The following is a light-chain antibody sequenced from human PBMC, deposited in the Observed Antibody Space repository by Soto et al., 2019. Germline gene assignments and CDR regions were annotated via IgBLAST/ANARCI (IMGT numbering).Light chain of an antibody. V-gene: IGKV1-12*01. CDR1: QGISNW. CDR3: QQANSFPLT. J-gene: IGKJ4*01. CDR2: TGS. Sequence: DIQMTQSPSSVSASVGDRVSITCRASQGISNWLAWYQQKPGRAPKLLIYTGSSLQSGVPSRFSGTGSGTDFTLTISSLQPEDVATSYCQQANSFPLTFGGGTKVEIK.